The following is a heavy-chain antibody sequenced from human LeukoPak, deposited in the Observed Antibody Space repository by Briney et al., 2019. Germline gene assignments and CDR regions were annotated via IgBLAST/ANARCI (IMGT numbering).Heavy chain of an antibody. CDR1: IHLSSYT. J-gene: IGHJ4*02. D-gene: IGHD3-16*01. V-gene: IGHV3-23*01. Sequence: PGGSLRLLLCSLWIHLSSYTMSWVRQAPEKGLEWVSAISTDGGRTIYADSVKGRFTISRDNSKNTLYLQMNSLRVDDTAVYYCAPIGGWGTYPLDYWGQGPLVTVSS. CDR2: ISTDGGRT. CDR3: APIGGWGTYPLDY.